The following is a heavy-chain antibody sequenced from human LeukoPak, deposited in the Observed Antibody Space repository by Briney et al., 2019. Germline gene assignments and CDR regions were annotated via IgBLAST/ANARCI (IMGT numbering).Heavy chain of an antibody. CDR1: GGSISSGSYY. D-gene: IGHD6-13*01. Sequence: SETLSLTCTVSGGSISSGSYYWGWIRQPPGKGLEWIGSIYYSGSTYYNPSLKSRVTISVATSKNQFSLKLSSVTAADTAVYYCAREARGYRSSWFRRHYFDSWGQGNLVTVSS. CDR2: IYYSGST. CDR3: AREARGYRSSWFRRHYFDS. J-gene: IGHJ4*02. V-gene: IGHV4-39*07.